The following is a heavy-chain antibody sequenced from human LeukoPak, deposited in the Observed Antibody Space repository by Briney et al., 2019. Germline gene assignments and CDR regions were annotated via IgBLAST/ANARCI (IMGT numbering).Heavy chain of an antibody. J-gene: IGHJ5*02. CDR3: ARARGRFGGWFDP. CDR1: GFTVSSNY. Sequence: GGSLRLSCAASGFTVSSNYMSWVRQAPGKGLEWVSVIYSGGSTYYADSVKGRFPISRDNSRNTLYLQMTSLRAEDTAVYYCARARGRFGGWFDPWGQGTLVTVSS. V-gene: IGHV3-66*01. CDR2: IYSGGST. D-gene: IGHD3-16*01.